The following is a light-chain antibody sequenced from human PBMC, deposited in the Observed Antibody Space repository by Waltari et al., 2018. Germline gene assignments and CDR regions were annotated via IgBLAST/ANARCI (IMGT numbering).Light chain of an antibody. Sequence: QSALTQPPSASGSPGQSVTISCTGTSSDVGGYNYVSWYHKHPGKAPKLIISEVNKRPSGVPYRFSGSKSGNTASLTVSGLQADDEADYYCSSYSGSNNLGVFGGGTKLTVL. CDR2: EVN. V-gene: IGLV2-8*01. CDR3: SSYSGSNNLGV. CDR1: SSDVGGYNY. J-gene: IGLJ2*01.